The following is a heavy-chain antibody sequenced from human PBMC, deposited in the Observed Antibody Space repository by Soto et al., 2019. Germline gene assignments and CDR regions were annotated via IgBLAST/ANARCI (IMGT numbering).Heavy chain of an antibody. CDR3: AADDRYYDILNGYSRRRTYYYGMDV. D-gene: IGHD3-9*01. J-gene: IGHJ6*02. CDR1: GFTFTSSA. CDR2: IVVGSGNT. Sequence: ASVKVSCKASGFTFTSSAVQWVRQARGQRLEWIGWIVVGSGNTNYAQKFQERVTITRDMSTSTAYMELSSLRSEDTAVYYCAADDRYYDILNGYSRRRTYYYGMDVWGQGTTVTVSS. V-gene: IGHV1-58*01.